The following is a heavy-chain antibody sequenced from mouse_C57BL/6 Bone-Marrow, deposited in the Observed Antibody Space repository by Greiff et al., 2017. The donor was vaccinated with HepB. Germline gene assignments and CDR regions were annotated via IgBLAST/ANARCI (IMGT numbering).Heavy chain of an antibody. CDR3: ARRGVNYYGSSLGYFDV. CDR2: IYPGDGDT. V-gene: IGHV1-80*01. J-gene: IGHJ1*03. Sequence: VKLVESGAELVKPGASVKISCKASGYAFSSYWMNWVKQRPGKGLEWIGQIYPGDGDTNYNGKFKGKATLTADKSSSTAYMQLSSLTSEDSAVYFCARRGVNYYGSSLGYFDVWGTGTTVTVSS. CDR1: GYAFSSYW. D-gene: IGHD1-1*01.